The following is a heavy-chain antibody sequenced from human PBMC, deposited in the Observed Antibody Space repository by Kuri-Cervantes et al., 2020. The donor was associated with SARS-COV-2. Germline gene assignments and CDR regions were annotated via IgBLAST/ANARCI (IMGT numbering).Heavy chain of an antibody. V-gene: IGHV4-39*01. Sequence: ESLKISCTVSGGSISSSSYYWGWIRQPPGKGLEWIGSIYYSGSTYYNPSLKSRVTISVDTSKNQFSLKLSSVTAADSAVYYCALGSGSTSYYFYYYMDIWGQGRTVTVSS. CDR3: ALGSGSTSYYFYYYMDI. J-gene: IGHJ6*03. CDR1: GGSISSSSYY. D-gene: IGHD3-10*01. CDR2: IYYSGST.